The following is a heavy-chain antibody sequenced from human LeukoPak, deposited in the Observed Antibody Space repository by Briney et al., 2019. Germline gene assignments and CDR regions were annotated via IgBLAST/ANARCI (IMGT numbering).Heavy chain of an antibody. Sequence: SETLSLTCAVYGGSFSGYYWSWVRQPPGKGLEWIGRIYTSGSTNYNPSLKSRVTISVDTSKNQFSLKLSSVTAADTAVYYCARDRPLSGSYYGFDYWGQGTLVTVSS. V-gene: IGHV4-59*10. CDR1: GGSFSGYY. CDR3: ARDRPLSGSYYGFDY. D-gene: IGHD1-26*01. CDR2: IYTSGST. J-gene: IGHJ4*02.